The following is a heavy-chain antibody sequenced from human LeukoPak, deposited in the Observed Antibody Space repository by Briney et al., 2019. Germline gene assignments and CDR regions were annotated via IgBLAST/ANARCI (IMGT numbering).Heavy chain of an antibody. Sequence: PGGSLRLSCAASGFTFSSYSMNWVRRAPGKGLEWVSSISSSSSYIYYADSVKGRFTISRDNAKNSLYLQMNSMTAEDTAVYYCAKVRESSYYDYVWGSYRYTADYWGQGTLVTVSS. CDR1: GFTFSSYS. D-gene: IGHD3-16*02. CDR2: ISSSSSYI. J-gene: IGHJ4*02. CDR3: AKVRESSYYDYVWGSYRYTADY. V-gene: IGHV3-21*01.